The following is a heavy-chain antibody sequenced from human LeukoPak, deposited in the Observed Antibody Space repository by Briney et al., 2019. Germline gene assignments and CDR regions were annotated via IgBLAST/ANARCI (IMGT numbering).Heavy chain of an antibody. D-gene: IGHD3-22*01. CDR1: GGTFSSYA. V-gene: IGHV1-69*04. CDR3: AREYYYDSSGYYPIDY. Sequence: GASVKVSCKASGGTFSSYAISWVRQAPGQGLEWMGRIIPILGIANYAQKFQGRVTITADKSTSTAYMELSGLRSEDTAVYYCAREYYYDSSGYYPIDYWGQGTLVTVSS. J-gene: IGHJ4*02. CDR2: IIPILGIA.